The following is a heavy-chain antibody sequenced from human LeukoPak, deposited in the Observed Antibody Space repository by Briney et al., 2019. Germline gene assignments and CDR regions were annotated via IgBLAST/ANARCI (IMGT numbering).Heavy chain of an antibody. J-gene: IGHJ4*02. CDR3: ARHAAAAGLFDY. Sequence: PSETLSLTCTVSGGSISSSGHYWGWIRQPPGKGLEWLGSVYYSGRTYYNPSLESRLTISVDASKSQFSLKLSSVTAADTAVYYCARHAAAAGLFDYWGQGTLVTVSS. CDR1: GGSISSSGHY. CDR2: VYYSGRT. V-gene: IGHV4-39*01. D-gene: IGHD6-13*01.